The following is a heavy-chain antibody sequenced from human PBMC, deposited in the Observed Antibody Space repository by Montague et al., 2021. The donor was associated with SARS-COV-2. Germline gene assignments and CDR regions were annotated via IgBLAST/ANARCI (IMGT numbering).Heavy chain of an antibody. V-gene: IGHV4-59*01. D-gene: IGHD4-23*01. CDR1: GGSISSYY. CDR2: IYYSGST. CDR3: ARWGLYGGNPGDGAFDI. J-gene: IGHJ3*02. Sequence: SETLSLTRTVSGGSISSYYWSWIRQPPGKGLEWIGYIYYSGSTNYSPSLKSRVTISVDTSKNQFSLKLSSVTAADTAVYYCARWGLYGGNPGDGAFDIWGQGTMVTVSS.